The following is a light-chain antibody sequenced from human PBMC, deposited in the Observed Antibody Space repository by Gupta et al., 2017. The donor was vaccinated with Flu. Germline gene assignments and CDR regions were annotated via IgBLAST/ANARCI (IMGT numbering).Light chain of an antibody. Sequence: QSALPQPVSVSWSLGQSITLSCTGANSDIVTYNHVSWYQQYPGKAPQLIIYEGSQRPPGVSNRFSVSKSGNTASLSISGPQAEDEANYYCFSYVHINNLAFGGGTKLTVL. J-gene: IGLJ3*02. CDR1: NSDIVTYNH. CDR3: FSYVHINNLA. V-gene: IGLV2-23*01. CDR2: EGS.